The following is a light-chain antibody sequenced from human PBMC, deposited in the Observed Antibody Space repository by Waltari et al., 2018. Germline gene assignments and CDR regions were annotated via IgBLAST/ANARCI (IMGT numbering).Light chain of an antibody. J-gene: IGLJ3*02. V-gene: IGLV4-69*01. CDR3: QTWGTGMGV. CDR2: LNSDGSH. Sequence: QPVLTQSPSASASLGASVKLTCTLSSGHSSYAIAWHQQQPETGPRYLMKLNSDGSHSKGDGIPVRFSGSSSGAERYLTISSRQSEDEADYYCQTWGTGMGVFGGGTKLTVL. CDR1: SGHSSYA.